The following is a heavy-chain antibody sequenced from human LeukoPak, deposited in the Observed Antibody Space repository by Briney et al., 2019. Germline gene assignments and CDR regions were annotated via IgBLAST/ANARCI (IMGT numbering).Heavy chain of an antibody. J-gene: IGHJ4*02. Sequence: SETLSLTCTVSGGSISSSSYYWGWIRQPPGKGLEWIGSIYYSGSTYYNPSLKSRVTISVDTSKNQFPLKLSSVTAADTAVYYCATLPLLMYGDNYFDYWGQGTLVTVSS. CDR2: IYYSGST. V-gene: IGHV4-39*01. CDR3: ATLPLLMYGDNYFDY. D-gene: IGHD5-12*01. CDR1: GGSISSSSYY.